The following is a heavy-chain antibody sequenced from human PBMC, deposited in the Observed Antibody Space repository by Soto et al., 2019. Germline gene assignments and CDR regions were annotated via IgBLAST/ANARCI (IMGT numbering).Heavy chain of an antibody. CDR2: IYHSGST. J-gene: IGHJ4*02. D-gene: IGHD2-15*01. CDR1: GGSFSSGGYS. Sequence: QLQLQESGSGLVKPSQTLSLTCAVSGGSFSSGGYSWSWIRQAPGKVLEWIGYIYHSGSTYYNTRRKSRVNISVDSSKNQFTLKLSSVTAADTAMYYCARGQVVAAQHWGQGTLVTVSS. CDR3: ARGQVVAAQH. V-gene: IGHV4-30-2*01.